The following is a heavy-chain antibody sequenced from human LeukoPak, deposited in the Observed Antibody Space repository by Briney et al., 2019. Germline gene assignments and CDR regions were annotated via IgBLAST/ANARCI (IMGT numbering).Heavy chain of an antibody. CDR1: GFTFSSYA. CDR2: IKQDGSEK. V-gene: IGHV3-7*03. CDR3: ARAFYGDYYFDY. D-gene: IGHD4-17*01. J-gene: IGHJ4*02. Sequence: GRSLRLSCAASGFTFSSYAMHWVRQAPGKGLEWVANIKQDGSEKYYVDSVKGRFTISRDNAKNSLYLQMNSLRAEDTAVYYCARAFYGDYYFDYWGQGTLVTVSS.